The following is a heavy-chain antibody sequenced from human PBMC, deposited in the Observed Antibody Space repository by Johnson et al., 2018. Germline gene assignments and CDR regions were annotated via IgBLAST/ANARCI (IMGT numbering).Heavy chain of an antibody. D-gene: IGHD3-10*01. V-gene: IGHV3-9*01. CDR2: ISWNSGSI. CDR3: EGDHALWVGELRSSYYYCYMDV. CDR1: GFPFDDYA. Sequence: VELVQSGGGLVQPGRSLRLSCAASGFPFDDYAMHWVRQAPGKGLAWVSGISWNSGSIGYAGSVKGRVTIPRDNAKNSLYLEMNRVRAEDTACYYCEGDHALWVGELRSSYYYCYMDVWGKGTTVTVSS. J-gene: IGHJ6*03.